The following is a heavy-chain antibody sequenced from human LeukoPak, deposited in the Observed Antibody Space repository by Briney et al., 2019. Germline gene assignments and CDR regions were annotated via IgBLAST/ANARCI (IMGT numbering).Heavy chain of an antibody. CDR3: ATDSYSGRYLFNY. D-gene: IGHD1-26*01. V-gene: IGHV3-30-3*02. J-gene: IGHJ4*02. CDR2: ILNNGSTT. CDR1: GVTFSSYA. Sequence: VGSPRLSCAASGVTFSSYAMHWGRQAPGKGLEWGAIILNNGSTTSSADSVKGQFTISRDNSKNTMYLQMTSTRPEDTAVYYCATDSYSGRYLFNYWGQGTLVTVSS.